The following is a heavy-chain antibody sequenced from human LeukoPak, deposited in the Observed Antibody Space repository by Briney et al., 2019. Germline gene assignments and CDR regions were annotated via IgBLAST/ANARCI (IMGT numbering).Heavy chain of an antibody. CDR3: ATGYRVFAY. V-gene: IGHV4-39*01. CDR1: GGSISSTGYY. Sequence: SETLSLSCTVSGGSISSTGYYWGWIRQPPGKGLEWIGTISYSGSTYYSLSLKSRVTISVDTSKNQFSLKLNSVTAADTAVYYCATGYRVFAYWGQRTLVTVSS. D-gene: IGHD2-2*02. CDR2: ISYSGST. J-gene: IGHJ4*02.